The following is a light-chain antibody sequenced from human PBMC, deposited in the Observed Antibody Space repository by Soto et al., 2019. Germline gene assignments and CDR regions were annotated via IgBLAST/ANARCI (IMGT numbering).Light chain of an antibody. Sequence: DIQMTQSPSTLSASVGDRVTITCRASQILNSWLAWYQQKPGKAPKLLIYDASTLESGVPSRFSGVGSGIDFTLTISSLQPDDFATYYCQQYNSYPYTFGQGTKLEIK. CDR2: DAS. CDR3: QQYNSYPYT. CDR1: QILNSW. J-gene: IGKJ2*01. V-gene: IGKV1-5*01.